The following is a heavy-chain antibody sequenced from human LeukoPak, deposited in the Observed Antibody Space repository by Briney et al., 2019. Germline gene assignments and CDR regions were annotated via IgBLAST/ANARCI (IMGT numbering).Heavy chain of an antibody. CDR3: ATAAKLMISMVRGALASKKGFDI. V-gene: IGHV1-2*02. Sequence: GASVKVSCKASGYSFTGYYIHWVRQAPEQGVEWMGWINPNSGGTNYAQKFQGRVTMTTDTSISTAYIELRRLRSADTAVYYCATAAKLMISMVRGALASKKGFDIWGKGTMVTVSS. D-gene: IGHD3-10*01. CDR2: INPNSGGT. CDR1: GYSFTGYY. J-gene: IGHJ3*02.